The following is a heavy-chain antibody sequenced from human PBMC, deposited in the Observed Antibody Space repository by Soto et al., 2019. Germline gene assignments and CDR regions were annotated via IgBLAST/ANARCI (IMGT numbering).Heavy chain of an antibody. Sequence: EVQLVESGEGLVQPGGSLRLSCAASGFTFSSYWMHWVRQAPGKGLVWVSRINSDGSSTSYADSVKGRFTISRDNAKNTLYLQMNSLRAEDTAVYYCVRTSLVVSAATREDYWGQGTLVTVSS. D-gene: IGHD2-15*01. CDR1: GFTFSSYW. CDR2: INSDGSST. CDR3: VRTSLVVSAATREDY. V-gene: IGHV3-74*01. J-gene: IGHJ4*02.